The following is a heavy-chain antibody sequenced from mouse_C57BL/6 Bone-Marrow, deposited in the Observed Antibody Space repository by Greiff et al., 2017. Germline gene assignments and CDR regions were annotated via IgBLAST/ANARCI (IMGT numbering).Heavy chain of an antibody. CDR3: ARFYDGYPSWFAY. V-gene: IGHV1-55*01. J-gene: IGHJ3*01. D-gene: IGHD2-3*01. Sequence: QVQLQQPGAELVKPGASVKMSCKASGYTFTSYWITWVKQRPGQGLEWIGDIYPGSGSTNYNEKFKSKATLTVDTSSSTAYMQRSSLTSEDSAVYYCARFYDGYPSWFAYWGQGTLVTVSA. CDR1: GYTFTSYW. CDR2: IYPGSGST.